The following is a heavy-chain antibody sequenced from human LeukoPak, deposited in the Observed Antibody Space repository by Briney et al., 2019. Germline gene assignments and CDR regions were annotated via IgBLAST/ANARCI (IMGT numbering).Heavy chain of an antibody. CDR2: INPNSGGT. J-gene: IGHJ4*02. CDR1: GYTFTGYY. D-gene: IGHD4-11*01. Sequence: GASVTVSCEASGYTFTGYYIHWVRQAPGQGLEWMGWINPNSGGTNYAQKFQGRVTMTRDTSISTAYMELSRLTSDDTAVYYCARDAIVRDYSNSDYWGQGTLVTVSS. CDR3: ARDAIVRDYSNSDY. V-gene: IGHV1-2*02.